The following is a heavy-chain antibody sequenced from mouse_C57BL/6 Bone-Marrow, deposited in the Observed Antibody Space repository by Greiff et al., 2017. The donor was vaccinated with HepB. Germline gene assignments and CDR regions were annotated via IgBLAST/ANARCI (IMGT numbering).Heavy chain of an antibody. V-gene: IGHV14-3*01. J-gene: IGHJ4*01. D-gene: IGHD1-1*01. CDR3: AGYYYGSSGGMDY. CDR1: GFNIKNTY. CDR2: IAPANGNT. Sequence: VQLQQSVAELVRPGASVKLSCTASGFNIKNTYMHWVQQRPEQGLEWIGRIAPANGNTNYAPKFQGKATITADTSSNPAYLQLSSLTSEDTDIYYCAGYYYGSSGGMDYWGQGTSVTVSS.